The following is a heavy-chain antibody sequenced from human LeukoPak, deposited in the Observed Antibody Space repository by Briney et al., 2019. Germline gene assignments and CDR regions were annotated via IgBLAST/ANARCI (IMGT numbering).Heavy chain of an antibody. CDR1: GFTFNSYA. V-gene: IGHV3-23*01. CDR2: IGDTGDKT. D-gene: IGHD3-10*01. Sequence: GGSLRLSCAASGFTFNSYAISWVRQAPGRGLEWVSAIGDTGDKTYYADSVKGRFTISRDNSKNTASLQMNSLRAEDTAVYHCAKEIWYGSGSALRGYFDYWGQGTLVTVSS. J-gene: IGHJ4*02. CDR3: AKEIWYGSGSALRGYFDY.